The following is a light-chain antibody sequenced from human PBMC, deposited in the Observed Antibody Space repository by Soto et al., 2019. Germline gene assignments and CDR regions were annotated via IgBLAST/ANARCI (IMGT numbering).Light chain of an antibody. CDR1: SSDVGGHNF. CDR2: GVS. CDR3: SSYTNSGTWV. Sequence: QSALTQPASVSGSPGQSITISCTGTSSDVGGHNFVSWYQQHPGKAPKVMIYGVSTRPSGVSNRISGSKSGNTASLTISGLQAEDEADYYCSSYTNSGTWVFGGGTKLTVL. V-gene: IGLV2-14*01. J-gene: IGLJ3*02.